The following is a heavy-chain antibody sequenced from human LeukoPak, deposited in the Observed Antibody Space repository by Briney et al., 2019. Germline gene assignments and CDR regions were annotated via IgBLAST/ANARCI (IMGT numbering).Heavy chain of an antibody. CDR3: ARHTIYSPGGNNWFDP. V-gene: IGHV3-48*01. D-gene: IGHD3-16*01. J-gene: IGHJ5*02. Sequence: PGGSLRLSCAASGFTFSSHSMNWVRQAPGKGLEWVSYISSSSSTIYYADSVKGRFTISRDNAKNSLYLQMNSLRAEDTAVYYCARHTIYSPGGNNWFDPWGQGTLVTVSS. CDR2: ISSSSSTI. CDR1: GFTFSSHS.